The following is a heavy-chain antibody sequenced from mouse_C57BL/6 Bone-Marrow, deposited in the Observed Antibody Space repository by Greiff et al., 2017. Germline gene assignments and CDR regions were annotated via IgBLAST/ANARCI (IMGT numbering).Heavy chain of an antibody. D-gene: IGHD2-3*01. J-gene: IGHJ1*03. V-gene: IGHV1-55*01. CDR1: GYTFTSYW. CDR3: ARDGRWYFDV. Sequence: VQLQQPGAELVKPGASVKMSCKASGYTFTSYWIPWVKQRPGQGLEWIGDIYPGSGSTNYNEKFKSKATLTVDTSSSTAYMQLSSLTSEDSAVYYCARDGRWYFDVWGTGTTVTVSS. CDR2: IYPGSGST.